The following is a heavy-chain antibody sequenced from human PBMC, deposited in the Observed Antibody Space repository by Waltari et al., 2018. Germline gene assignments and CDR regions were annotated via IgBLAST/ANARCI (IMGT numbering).Heavy chain of an antibody. CDR1: GFTVTNYY. J-gene: IGHJ4*02. D-gene: IGHD2-21*02. CDR3: ARGNTASLDY. CDR2: IYRAVTT. Sequence: HLVESGGGLIQPGGSLRLSCAASGFTVTNYYMSWVRQAPGRGRECVSVIYRAVTTYYADSVKGRFTISRDTFRNTLYLQMDNLRPDDTAVYYCARGNTASLDYWGQGTLVTVSS. V-gene: IGHV3-53*01.